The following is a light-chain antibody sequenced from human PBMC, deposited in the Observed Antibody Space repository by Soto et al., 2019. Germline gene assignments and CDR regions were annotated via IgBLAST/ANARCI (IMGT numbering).Light chain of an antibody. J-gene: IGKJ2*01. Sequence: EIVLTQSPATLSLSPGERATLSCRASQSVSSYLAWYQQKPGQAPRLLIYDASNRATGIPARFSGSWSVTDVTITIDSLEPEVFAVYFCQQRRNRYTFGQGTKLDIK. CDR1: QSVSSY. CDR3: QQRRNRYT. CDR2: DAS. V-gene: IGKV3-11*01.